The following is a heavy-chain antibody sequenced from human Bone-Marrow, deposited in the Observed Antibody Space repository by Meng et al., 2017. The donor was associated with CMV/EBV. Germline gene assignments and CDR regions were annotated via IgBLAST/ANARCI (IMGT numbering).Heavy chain of an antibody. D-gene: IGHD6-13*01. CDR1: GFTFSDYS. Sequence: GGSLRLSCAASGFTFSDYSMNWVRQAPGKGLECVSFISASNYRYYADSVKGRFTISRDNAKNSLYLQMNSLRAEDTAVYYCARVQRGYSSSWTSFDYWGQGTLVTVPS. CDR3: ARVQRGYSSSWTSFDY. J-gene: IGHJ4*02. CDR2: ISASNYR. V-gene: IGHV3-21*01.